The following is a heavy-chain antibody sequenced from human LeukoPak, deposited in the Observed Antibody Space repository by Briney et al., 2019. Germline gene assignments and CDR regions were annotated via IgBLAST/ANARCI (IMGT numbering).Heavy chain of an antibody. CDR3: AKGPYYDSSGRDGFDY. J-gene: IGHJ4*02. V-gene: IGHV3-30*18. CDR2: ISYDGSNK. CDR1: GFTFSSYG. D-gene: IGHD3-22*01. Sequence: SGGSLRLSCAASGFTFSSYGMHWVRQAPGKGLEWVAVISYDGSNKYYADSVKGRFTISRDNSKNTLCLQMNSLRAEDTAVYYCAKGPYYDSSGRDGFDYWGQGTLVTVSS.